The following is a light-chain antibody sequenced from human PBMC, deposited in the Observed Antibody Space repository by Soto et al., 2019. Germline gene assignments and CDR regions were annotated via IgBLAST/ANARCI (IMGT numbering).Light chain of an antibody. CDR2: DVS. Sequence: QSALTQPASVSGSPGQSITIYCTGNSSDVGGYNYVSWYQQHPGKAPKLMIYDVSNRPSGVSNRFSGSKSGNTASLTISGLQAEDEADYYCSSYTSSSTLYVVFGGGTKVTVL. V-gene: IGLV2-14*01. CDR1: SSDVGGYNY. CDR3: SSYTSSSTLYVV. J-gene: IGLJ2*01.